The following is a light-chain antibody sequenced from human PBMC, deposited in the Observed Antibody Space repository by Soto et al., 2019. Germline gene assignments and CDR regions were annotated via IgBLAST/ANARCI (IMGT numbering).Light chain of an antibody. CDR2: DVR. CDR1: SRDVGGYNY. CDR3: SSYTTVSTYV. V-gene: IGLV2-14*01. Sequence: QSALTQPASVSGSPGQSITISCTGTSRDVGGYNYVSWYQQHPGKAPKLMIYDVRNRPSGVSNRFSGSKSVNTASLTISGLQAEHEADYYCSSYTTVSTYVFGTGTQLTVL. J-gene: IGLJ1*01.